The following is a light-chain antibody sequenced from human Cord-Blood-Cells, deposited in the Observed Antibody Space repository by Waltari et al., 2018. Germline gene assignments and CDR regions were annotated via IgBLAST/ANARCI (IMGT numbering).Light chain of an antibody. V-gene: IGKV1-5*03. CDR1: QSISSW. CDR2: KAS. J-gene: IGKJ1*01. Sequence: DIQMTQSPSTLYASVGDRVTITCRANQSISSWLAWSQQKPGKAPKLLIYKASSLETGVPSRVSGSGSGTECTLTISSLQPDDFATYYCQQYNSYSTFGQGTKVEIK. CDR3: QQYNSYST.